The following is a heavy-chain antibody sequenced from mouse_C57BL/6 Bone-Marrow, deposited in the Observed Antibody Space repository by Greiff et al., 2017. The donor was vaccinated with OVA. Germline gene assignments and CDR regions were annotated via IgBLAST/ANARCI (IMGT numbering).Heavy chain of an antibody. J-gene: IGHJ1*03. V-gene: IGHV1-61*01. CDR1: GYTFTSYW. CDR2: IYPSDSET. CDR3: ARAEYYGSIYGWYVDV. D-gene: IGHD1-1*01. Sequence: VQLQQPGAELVRPGSSVKLSCKASGYTFTSYWMDWVKQRPGQGLEWIGNIYPSDSETYYNQKFKDKATLTVDKSSSTAYMQISSLTSEDSAVYSCARAEYYGSIYGWYVDVWGTGTTVTVSS.